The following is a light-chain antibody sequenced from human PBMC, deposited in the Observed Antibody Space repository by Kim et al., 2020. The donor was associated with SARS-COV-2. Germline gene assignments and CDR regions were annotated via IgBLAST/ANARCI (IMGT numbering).Light chain of an antibody. V-gene: IGKV1-5*03. CDR2: KAS. CDR1: QGIDSW. J-gene: IGKJ1*01. Sequence: STLAAFVGDRVTITCRASQGIDSWMAWYQQKPGKAPKLLIYKASNLDGGVPSRFSGSGSGTEFTLTISSLQPDDSATYYCQHEWTFGQGTKVDIK. CDR3: QHEWT.